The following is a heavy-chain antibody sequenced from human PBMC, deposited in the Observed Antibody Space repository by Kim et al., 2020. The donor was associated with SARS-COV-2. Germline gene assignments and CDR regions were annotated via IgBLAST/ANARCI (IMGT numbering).Heavy chain of an antibody. CDR2: IYTSGST. D-gene: IGHD4-17*01. J-gene: IGHJ3*02. CDR3: ARGVTTDDAFDI. V-gene: IGHV4-61*02. Sequence: SETLSLTCTVSGGSISSGSYYWSWIRQPAGKGLEWIGRIYTSGSTNYNPSLMSRVTISVDTSKNQFSLKLSSVTAADTAVYYCARGVTTDDAFDIWGQGTMVTVSS. CDR1: GGSISSGSYY.